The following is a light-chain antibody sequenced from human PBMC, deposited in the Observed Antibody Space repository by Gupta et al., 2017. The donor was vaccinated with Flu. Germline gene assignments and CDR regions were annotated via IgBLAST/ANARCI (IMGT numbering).Light chain of an antibody. CDR2: STN. CDR1: PGSVSTSYY. Sequence: QTVVTQESSFSVSSGGTVTLPCGVSPGSVSTSYYPSWYQQTPGQAQRTLIYSTNPRSSGVPDRFSCSILGNIAALTVTVAQPCDESDSYCVLYMCSGLWLFRGSTQLSVL. J-gene: IGLJ3*02. CDR3: VLYMCSGLWL. V-gene: IGLV8-61*01.